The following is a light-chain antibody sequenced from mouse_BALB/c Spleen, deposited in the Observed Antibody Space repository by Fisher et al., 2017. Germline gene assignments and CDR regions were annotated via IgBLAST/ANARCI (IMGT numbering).Light chain of an antibody. J-gene: IGKJ2*01. CDR1: SSVSY. CDR3: QQYSGYPLT. Sequence: IVITQTPAIMSASPGEKVTMTCSASSSVSYMYWYQQKPGSSPRLLIYDTSNLASGVPARFSGSGSGTSYSLTISSVEAEDAATYYCQQYSGYPLTFGGGTKLEIK. V-gene: IGKV4-55*01. CDR2: DTS.